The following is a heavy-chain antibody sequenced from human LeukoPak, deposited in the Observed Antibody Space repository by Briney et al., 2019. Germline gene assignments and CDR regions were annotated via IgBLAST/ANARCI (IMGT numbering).Heavy chain of an antibody. D-gene: IGHD3-22*01. V-gene: IGHV1-69*05. J-gene: IGHJ3*02. Sequence: SVKVSCXASGGTFRSYAISWVRQALGQGLEWMGRIIPIFGTRNYAQKFQGRVTIITDESTSTAYMELSSLRSEDTAVYYCARDTRRQSSSGYYLMDAFDIWGQGTMVTVSS. CDR2: IIPIFGTR. CDR3: ARDTRRQSSSGYYLMDAFDI. CDR1: GGTFRSYA.